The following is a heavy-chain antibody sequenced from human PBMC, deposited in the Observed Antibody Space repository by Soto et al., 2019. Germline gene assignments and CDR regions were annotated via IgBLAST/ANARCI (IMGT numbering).Heavy chain of an antibody. Sequence: EVQLVESGGGLVKPGGSLRLSCAASGFTFSSYSMNWVRQAPGKGLEWVSSISSSSSYIYYADSVKGRFTISRDNAKNSLYLQMNSLRAEDTAVYYCARAYSGSYYNSQFYYWGQGNLVTVSS. CDR1: GFTFSSYS. J-gene: IGHJ4*02. V-gene: IGHV3-21*01. CDR2: ISSSSSYI. D-gene: IGHD3-10*01. CDR3: ARAYSGSYYNSQFYY.